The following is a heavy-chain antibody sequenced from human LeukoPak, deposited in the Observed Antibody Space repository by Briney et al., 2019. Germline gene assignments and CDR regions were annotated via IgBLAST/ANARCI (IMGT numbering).Heavy chain of an antibody. CDR2: IKSKTDGGTT. Sequence: GGSLRLSCAASGFTFSNAWMSWVRQAPGKGLEWVGRIKSKTDGGTTDYAAPVKGRFTISRDDSKNTLYLQMNSLKTEDTAVYYCAKEVTTDPPDAFDIWGQGTMVTVSS. V-gene: IGHV3-15*01. CDR1: GFTFSNAW. CDR3: AKEVTTDPPDAFDI. J-gene: IGHJ3*02. D-gene: IGHD1-14*01.